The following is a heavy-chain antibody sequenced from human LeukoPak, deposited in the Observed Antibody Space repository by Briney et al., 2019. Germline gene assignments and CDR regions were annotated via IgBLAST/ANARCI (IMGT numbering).Heavy chain of an antibody. CDR3: AKEGGIAARPEDY. D-gene: IGHD6-6*01. J-gene: IGHJ4*02. CDR2: IRYDGSNK. Sequence: GGSLRLSCAASGFTFSSYGMHWVRQAPGKGLEWVAFIRYDGSNKYYADPVKGRFTISRDNSKNTLYMQMNSLRAEDTAVYYCAKEGGIAARPEDYWGQGTLVTVSS. V-gene: IGHV3-30*02. CDR1: GFTFSSYG.